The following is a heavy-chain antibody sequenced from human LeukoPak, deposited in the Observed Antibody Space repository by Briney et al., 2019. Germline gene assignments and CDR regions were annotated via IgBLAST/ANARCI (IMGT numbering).Heavy chain of an antibody. Sequence: SETLSLTCTVSGGSISSSIYYWGWIRQPPGKGLEWIGSIFYTGSTYYNPSLKSRVTISVDTSKNQFSLKVSSVTAADTAVYYCARLNVLNNSVLHHFDRWGQGTLVTVSS. J-gene: IGHJ4*02. CDR1: GGSISSSIYY. V-gene: IGHV4-39*01. CDR2: IFYTGST. D-gene: IGHD1/OR15-1a*01. CDR3: ARLNVLNNSVLHHFDR.